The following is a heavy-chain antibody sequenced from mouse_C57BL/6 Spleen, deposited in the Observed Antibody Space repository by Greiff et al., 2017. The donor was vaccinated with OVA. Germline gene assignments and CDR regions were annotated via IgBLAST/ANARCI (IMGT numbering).Heavy chain of an antibody. D-gene: IGHD1-1*01. CDR2: INPSSGYT. Sequence: LVESGAELARPGASVKMSCKASGYTFTSYTMHWVKQRPGQGLEWIGYINPSSGYTKYNQKFKDKATLTADKSSSTAYMQLSSLTSEDSAVYYCARSPDYYGSSYCFDYWGQGTTLTVSS. V-gene: IGHV1-4*01. CDR3: ARSPDYYGSSYCFDY. J-gene: IGHJ2*01. CDR1: GYTFTSYT.